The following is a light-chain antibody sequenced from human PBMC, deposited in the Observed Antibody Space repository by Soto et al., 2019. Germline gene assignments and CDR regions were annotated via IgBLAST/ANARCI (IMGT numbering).Light chain of an antibody. V-gene: IGLV1-40*01. CDR3: QSCDSSLDVV. J-gene: IGLJ2*01. Sequence: QSVLTHPPSVSGAPGQRVTISCTGSSSNIGAGYDVHWYQQLPGTAPKLLIYGNSNRPSGVPDRFTGSKSGTSASLAITGLQAADEADYYCQSCDSSLDVVFGGGTKLTVL. CDR1: SSNIGAGYD. CDR2: GNS.